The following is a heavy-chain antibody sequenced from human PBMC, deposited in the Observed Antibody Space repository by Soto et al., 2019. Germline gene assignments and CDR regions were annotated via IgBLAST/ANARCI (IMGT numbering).Heavy chain of an antibody. Sequence: EVQLLDLGGALVQPGGSLRLSCAASGFTFRDYAMNWVRQAPGKGLEWVSAVSGSGLSTYYADSVKGRFTISRDNSKNTLFLQMNSLRAEDSALYYCAKELRAVAGSGFDYWGQGTVVTVSS. CDR3: AKELRAVAGSGFDY. CDR1: GFTFRDYA. V-gene: IGHV3-23*01. J-gene: IGHJ4*02. D-gene: IGHD6-19*01. CDR2: VSGSGLST.